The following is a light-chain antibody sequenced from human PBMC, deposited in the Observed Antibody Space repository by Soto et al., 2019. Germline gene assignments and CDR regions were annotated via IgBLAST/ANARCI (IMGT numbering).Light chain of an antibody. V-gene: IGLV2-11*01. J-gene: IGLJ2*01. CDR3: RSYVGSHPFTLV. CDR1: ISDVGGYNY. CDR2: DVS. Sequence: QSALTQPRSVSGSPGQSVTISCTGTISDVGGYNYVSWYQQHPGKAPKLMIYDVSKRPSGVPDRFSGSKSGNTASLTNSGLQADDEADYYCRSYVGSHPFTLVFGGGTKLTVL.